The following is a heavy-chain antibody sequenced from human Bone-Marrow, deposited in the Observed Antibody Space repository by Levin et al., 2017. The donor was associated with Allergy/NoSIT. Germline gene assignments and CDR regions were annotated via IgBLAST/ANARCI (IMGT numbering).Heavy chain of an antibody. CDR1: GGSITSSSYF. V-gene: IGHV4-39*02. D-gene: IGHD6-13*01. CDR2: IYYSGST. Sequence: TSETLSLTCTVSGGSITSSSYFWGWIRQPPGKGLEWIGSIYYSGSTYYNPSLKSRVTISVDTSKNPFSLKLSSVTAADTAIYYCAREYSSSSGKAFDIWGQGTMVTVSS. J-gene: IGHJ3*02. CDR3: AREYSSSSGKAFDI.